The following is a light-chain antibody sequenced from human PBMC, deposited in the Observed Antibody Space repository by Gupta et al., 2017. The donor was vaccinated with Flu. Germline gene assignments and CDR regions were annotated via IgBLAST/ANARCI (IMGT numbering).Light chain of an antibody. Sequence: SSDLTQPPSLSVSQGQTAELTCSGPTSAVKYWYQQKEGQAPVLVIYKDSERPSGIPVRFSGSSSGTTVTLTIPGVKAEDEADYYCQSAGRSGIHPYVFGAGTKVTVL. CDR1: TSAVKY. CDR2: KDS. V-gene: IGLV3-25*02. CDR3: QSAGRSGIHPYV. J-gene: IGLJ1*01.